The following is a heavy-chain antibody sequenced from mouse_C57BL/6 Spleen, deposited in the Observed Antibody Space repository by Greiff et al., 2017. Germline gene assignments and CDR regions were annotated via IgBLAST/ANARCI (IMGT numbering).Heavy chain of an antibody. CDR1: GYTFTDYY. CDR3: SISPYYDVSSFDY. Sequence: EVQLQQSGPELVKPGASVKISCKASGYTFTDYYMNWVKQSPGKSLEWIGDINPNNGGTNYNQKFKGKATLTVDKSSSTAYMEPRSLTSEDSAVYDFSISPYYDVSSFDYWGQGTTLTVSS. V-gene: IGHV1-26*01. J-gene: IGHJ2*01. CDR2: INPNNGGT. D-gene: IGHD1-1*01.